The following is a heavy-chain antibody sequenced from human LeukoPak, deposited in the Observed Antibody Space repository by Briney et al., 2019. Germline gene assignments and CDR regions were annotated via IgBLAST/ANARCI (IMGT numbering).Heavy chain of an antibody. V-gene: IGHV1-46*01. CDR1: GYTFTSYY. CDR2: INPSGGST. D-gene: IGHD2-2*02. CDR3: ARRGSSTSCYTAFDY. Sequence: ASVKVSCKASGYTFTSYYMHWVRQAPGQGLEWMGIINPSGGSTSYAQKFQGRVTMTRDTSTSTVYMELSSLRSEDTAVYYCARRGSSTSCYTAFDYWGQGTLVTVSS. J-gene: IGHJ4*02.